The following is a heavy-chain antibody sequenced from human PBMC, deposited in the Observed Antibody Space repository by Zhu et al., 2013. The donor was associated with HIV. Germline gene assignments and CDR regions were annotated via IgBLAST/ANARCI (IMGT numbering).Heavy chain of an antibody. V-gene: IGHV3-15*01. J-gene: IGHJ3*02. D-gene: IGHD3-10*01. CDR2: IKSKSDGGTT. CDR3: ATDYRGXFEI. Sequence: EVQLVESGGGLVKPGGSLRLSCVASGFTFSNAWMSWVRQAPGKGLEWVGRIKSKSDGGTTDNAAPVKGRFTISRDDSKNTLYLLMNSLKTEDTAVYYCATDYRGXFEIWGQGTMVTVSS. CDR1: GFTFSNAW.